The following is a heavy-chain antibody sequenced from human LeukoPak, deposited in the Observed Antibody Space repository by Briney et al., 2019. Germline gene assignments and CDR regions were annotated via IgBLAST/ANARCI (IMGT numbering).Heavy chain of an antibody. D-gene: IGHD6-6*01. CDR3: AREYSSSDNWFDP. CDR2: IYYSGST. CDR1: GGSISSYY. J-gene: IGHJ5*02. V-gene: IGHV4-59*01. Sequence: PSETPSLTCTVSGGSISSYYWSWLRQPPGKGLEWIGYIYYSGSTNYNPSLKSRVTISVDTSKNQFSLKLSSVTAADTAVYYCAREYSSSDNWFDPWGQGTLVTVSS.